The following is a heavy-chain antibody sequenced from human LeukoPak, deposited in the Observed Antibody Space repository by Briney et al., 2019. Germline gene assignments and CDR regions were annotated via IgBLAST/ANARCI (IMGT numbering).Heavy chain of an antibody. J-gene: IGHJ4*02. V-gene: IGHV4-34*01. Sequence: PSETLSLTCAVYGGSFSGYYWSWIRQPPGKGLEWIGEINHSGSTNYNPSLKSRVTISVDTSKNQFSLKLSSVTAADTAVYYCARAFSVILWSTRMGFDYWGQGTLVTVSS. D-gene: IGHD3-10*01. CDR3: ARAFSVILWSTRMGFDY. CDR2: INHSGST. CDR1: GGSFSGYY.